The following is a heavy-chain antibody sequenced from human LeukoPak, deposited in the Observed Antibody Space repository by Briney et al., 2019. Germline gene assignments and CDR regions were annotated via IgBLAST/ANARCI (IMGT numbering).Heavy chain of an antibody. Sequence: PGGSLRLSCAASGFTFSSYAMSWVRQAPGKGLEWVSGISGSGGSTYYADSVKGRFTISRDNSKNTLYLQMNSLRAEDTAVYYRAKKSGDYAFGYFDYWGQGTLVTVSS. J-gene: IGHJ4*02. D-gene: IGHD4-17*01. CDR2: ISGSGGST. CDR3: AKKSGDYAFGYFDY. CDR1: GFTFSSYA. V-gene: IGHV3-23*01.